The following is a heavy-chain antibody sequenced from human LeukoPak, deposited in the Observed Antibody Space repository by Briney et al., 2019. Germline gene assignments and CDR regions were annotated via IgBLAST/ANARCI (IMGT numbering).Heavy chain of an antibody. CDR2: INHSGST. D-gene: IGHD4-17*01. CDR1: GGSFSGYY. Sequence: SETLSLTCAVYGGSFSGYYWSWIRQPPGKGLEWIGEINHSGSTNYNPSLKSRVTISVDTSKNQFSLKPSSVTAADTAVYYCARERGDYGYGYWGQGTLVTVSS. CDR3: ARERGDYGYGY. V-gene: IGHV4-34*01. J-gene: IGHJ4*02.